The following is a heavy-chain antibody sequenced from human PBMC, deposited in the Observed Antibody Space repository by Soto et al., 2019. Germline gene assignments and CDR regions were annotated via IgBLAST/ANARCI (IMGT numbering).Heavy chain of an antibody. V-gene: IGHV3-30-3*01. CDR1: GFTFSNYA. CDR2: ISYDGSNK. Sequence: QVQLVESGGGVVQPGRSLRLSCAASGFTFSNYALHWVRQAPGKGLEWVAVISYDGSNKYYADSVKGRLTISRDNSKNTLYLQMNSLRAEDTAMYYCASGRSAYTSSPTDYWGHGTLVTVSS. J-gene: IGHJ4*01. CDR3: ASGRSAYTSSPTDY. D-gene: IGHD3-10*01.